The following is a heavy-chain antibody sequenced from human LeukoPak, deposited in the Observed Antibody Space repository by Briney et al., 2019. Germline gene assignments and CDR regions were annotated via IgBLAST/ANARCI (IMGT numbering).Heavy chain of an antibody. D-gene: IGHD6-19*01. CDR1: GGSISSGDYY. CDR2: IYRNGDT. V-gene: IGHV4-61*08. Sequence: SETLSLTCTVSGGSISSGDYYWSWIRQPPGKGLEWIGYIYRNGDTRYNPSLKSRVTISLDTSENQLSLRLSSVTAADTAVYYCARQGLVHYYYGMDVWGRGTTVTVSS. J-gene: IGHJ6*02. CDR3: ARQGLVHYYYGMDV.